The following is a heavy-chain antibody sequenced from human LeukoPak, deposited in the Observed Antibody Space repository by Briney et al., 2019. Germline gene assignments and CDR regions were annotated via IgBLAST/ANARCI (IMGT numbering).Heavy chain of an antibody. V-gene: IGHV3-9*01. CDR2: ISWNSGSI. CDR1: GFTFDDYA. J-gene: IGHJ4*02. D-gene: IGHD6-19*01. Sequence: GGSLRLSCAASGFTFDDYAMHWVRQAPGKGLGWVSGISWNSGSIGYADSVKGRFTISRDNAKNSLYLQMNSLSIEETALYYCVKDGGRSGWDSFDYWGQGTLVTVSS. CDR3: VKDGGRSGWDSFDY.